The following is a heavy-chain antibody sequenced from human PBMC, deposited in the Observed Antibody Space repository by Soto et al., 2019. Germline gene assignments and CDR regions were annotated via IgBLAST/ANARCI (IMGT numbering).Heavy chain of an antibody. Sequence: EVQLVESGGGLVQPGGSLRLSCAASGFTFSSYWMSWVRQAPGKGLEWVANIKQDGSEKYYVDSVKGRFTISRDNAKNSLYLQMNSLRAEDTAVYYCARAIHKQPPSTYWYFDLWGRGTLVTVSS. CDR3: ARAIHKQPPSTYWYFDL. CDR2: IKQDGSEK. V-gene: IGHV3-7*01. CDR1: GFTFSSYW. D-gene: IGHD1-1*01. J-gene: IGHJ2*01.